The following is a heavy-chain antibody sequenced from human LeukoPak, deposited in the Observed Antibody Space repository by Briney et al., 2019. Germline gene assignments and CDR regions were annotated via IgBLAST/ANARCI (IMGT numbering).Heavy chain of an antibody. CDR1: GHTSTCFY. CDR2: INPYSAAT. D-gene: IGHD6-6*01. V-gene: IGHV1-2*02. J-gene: IGHJ5*02. CDR3: ATGSITRTRDP. Sequence: VSVKVSCQASGHTSTCFYLNWVRQAPGRRRESMGWINPYSAATIHAQRFQDRVTLTWDMSIGTGYMELTRLTSDDTAVYYCATGSITRTRDPWGQGTLVTVSS.